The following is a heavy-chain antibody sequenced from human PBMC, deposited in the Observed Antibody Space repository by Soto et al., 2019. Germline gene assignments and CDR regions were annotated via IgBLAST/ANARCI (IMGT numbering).Heavy chain of an antibody. Sequence: QVQLVQSGAEVKKPGASVKVSCKASGYTFTSYAMHWVRQAPGQRLEWMGWINAGNGNTKYSQKFQGRVTITRDTSASTDYMELSSLRSEDTAVYYCARANEQLGDYWGQGTLVTVSS. V-gene: IGHV1-3*01. CDR3: ARANEQLGDY. D-gene: IGHD6-6*01. J-gene: IGHJ4*02. CDR2: INAGNGNT. CDR1: GYTFTSYA.